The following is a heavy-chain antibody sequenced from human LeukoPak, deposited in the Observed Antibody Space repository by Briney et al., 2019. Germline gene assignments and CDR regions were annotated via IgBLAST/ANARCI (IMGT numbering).Heavy chain of an antibody. V-gene: IGHV5-51*01. D-gene: IGHD3-22*01. CDR2: IYPGDSDT. CDR3: ARLYYYDSSGFPGAAFDI. Sequence: GESLKISCKGSGYSFTSYWIGWVRQMPGKGLEWMGIIYPGDSDTRHSPSFQGQVTISADKSISTAYLQWSSLKASDTAMYYCARLYYYDSSGFPGAAFDIWGQGTMVTVSS. CDR1: GYSFTSYW. J-gene: IGHJ3*02.